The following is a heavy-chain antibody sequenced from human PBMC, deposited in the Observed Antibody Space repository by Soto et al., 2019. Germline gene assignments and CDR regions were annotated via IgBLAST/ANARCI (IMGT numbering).Heavy chain of an antibody. V-gene: IGHV4-31*03. CDR1: GVSISSGGYY. J-gene: IGHJ4*02. D-gene: IGHD2-21*02. CDR3: ASVIAGDSEYYFDF. CDR2: IYYSGRT. Sequence: PXETLSLTSTVSGVSISSGGYYWSWIRQHPGKGLEWIGNIYYSGRTYYNPSLKSRVILSVDTSKNHFSLTLRSVTAADSAMYYCASVIAGDSEYYFDFWGQGALVTVSS.